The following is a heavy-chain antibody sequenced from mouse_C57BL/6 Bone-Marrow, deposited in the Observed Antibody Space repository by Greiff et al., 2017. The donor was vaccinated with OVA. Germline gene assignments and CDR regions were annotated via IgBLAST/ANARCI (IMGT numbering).Heavy chain of an antibody. J-gene: IGHJ4*01. Sequence: QVQLQQPGAELVRPGSSVKLSCKASGYTFTSYWKDWVKQRPGQGLEWIGNIYPSDSETHYNQKFKDKATLTVDKSSSTAYMPLSSLTSEDSAVYDCARSPDYGSSYDYAMDYWGQGTSVTVSS. CDR3: ARSPDYGSSYDYAMDY. V-gene: IGHV1-61*01. D-gene: IGHD1-1*01. CDR2: IYPSDSET. CDR1: GYTFTSYW.